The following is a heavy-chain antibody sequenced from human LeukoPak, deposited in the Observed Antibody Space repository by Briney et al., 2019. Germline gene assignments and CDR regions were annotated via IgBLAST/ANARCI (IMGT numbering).Heavy chain of an antibody. CDR1: GYTFTSYD. J-gene: IGHJ5*02. D-gene: IGHD3-10*01. CDR2: INPSGGST. V-gene: IGHV1-46*03. CDR3: ARTKGVTNNWFDP. Sequence: GASVKVSCKASGYTFTSYDINWVRQATGQGLEWMGIINPSGGSTSYAQKFQGRVTMTRDTSTSTVYMELSSLRSEDTAVYYCARTKGVTNNWFDPWGQGTLVTVSS.